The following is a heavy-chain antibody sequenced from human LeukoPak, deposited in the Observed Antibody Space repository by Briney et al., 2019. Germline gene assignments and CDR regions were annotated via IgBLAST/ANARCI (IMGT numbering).Heavy chain of an antibody. CDR3: ARDHGSGSWVAYYYYYMDV. D-gene: IGHD1-26*01. Sequence: PGGSLRLSCAASGFTFSSYGMHWVRQAPGKGLERVAVISYDGSNKYYADSVKGRFTISRDNSKNTLYLQMNSLRAEDTAVYYCARDHGSGSWVAYYYYYMDVWGKGTTVTVSS. CDR1: GFTFSSYG. J-gene: IGHJ6*03. V-gene: IGHV3-30*03. CDR2: ISYDGSNK.